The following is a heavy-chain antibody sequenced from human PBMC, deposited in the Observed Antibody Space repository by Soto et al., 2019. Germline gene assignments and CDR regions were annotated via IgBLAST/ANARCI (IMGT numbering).Heavy chain of an antibody. CDR3: ARDAPTIAAQDDY. V-gene: IGHV1-69*04. Sequence: SVKVSCKASGGTFSSYTISWVRQAPGQGLEWMGRIIPNLGIANYAQKLQGRVTMTADTSTSTAYMELRSLRSDDTAVYYCARDAPTIAAQDDYWGQGTLVTVSS. CDR2: IIPNLGIA. J-gene: IGHJ4*02. CDR1: GGTFSSYT. D-gene: IGHD6-13*01.